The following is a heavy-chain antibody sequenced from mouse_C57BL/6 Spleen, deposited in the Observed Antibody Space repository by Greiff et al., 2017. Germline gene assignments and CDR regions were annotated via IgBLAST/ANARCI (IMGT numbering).Heavy chain of an antibody. V-gene: IGHV1-78*01. CDR3: ARFYYYGSKGGYAMDY. Sequence: VKLMESDAELVKPGASVQISCKVSGYTFTDHTIHWMKQRPEQGLEWIGYIYPRDGSTKYNEKFKGKATLTADKSSSTAYMQLNSLTSEDSAVYFCARFYYYGSKGGYAMDYWGQGTSVTVSS. CDR2: IYPRDGST. D-gene: IGHD1-1*01. J-gene: IGHJ4*01. CDR1: GYTFTDHT.